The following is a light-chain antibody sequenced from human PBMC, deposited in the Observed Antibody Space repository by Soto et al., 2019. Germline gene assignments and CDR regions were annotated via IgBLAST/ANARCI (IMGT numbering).Light chain of an antibody. CDR2: AAS. CDR1: QDIYIY. V-gene: IGKV1-9*01. J-gene: IGKJ4*01. Sequence: SQLTKSPYSLSASVGDRVAITCRASQDIYIYLAWYQQEPGKAPKLLIHAASTLQSGVPSRFSGSGSGTDFTLIISSLQPEDVATYYCQQVYSYPTTFGGGTKVDIK. CDR3: QQVYSYPTT.